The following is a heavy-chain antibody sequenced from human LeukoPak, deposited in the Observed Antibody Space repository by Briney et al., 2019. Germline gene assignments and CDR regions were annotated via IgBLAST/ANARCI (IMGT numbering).Heavy chain of an antibody. CDR3: AKEVGGSGSF. Sequence: GGSLRLSCAASGFTFSSYAMSWVRQAPGKGLEWVANIKQDGSKKYYVDSVKGRFTISRDNAKDSLYLQMNSLRAEDTAVYYCAKEVGGSGSFWGQGTLVTVSS. D-gene: IGHD3-10*01. CDR1: GFTFSSYA. CDR2: IKQDGSKK. V-gene: IGHV3-7*01. J-gene: IGHJ4*02.